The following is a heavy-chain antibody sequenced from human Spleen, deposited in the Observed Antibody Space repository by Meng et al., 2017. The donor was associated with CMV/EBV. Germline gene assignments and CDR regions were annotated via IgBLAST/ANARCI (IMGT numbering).Heavy chain of an antibody. CDR3: ARKQGGRYGMDV. D-gene: IGHD2-15*01. Sequence: GESLKISCAASGFTFSSYWMHWVRQAPGKGLVWVSRINSDGSSTSYADSVKDRFTISRDNAKNTLYLQMNTLRAEDTAVYYCARKQGGRYGMDVWGQGTTVTVSS. CDR1: GFTFSSYW. J-gene: IGHJ6*02. V-gene: IGHV3-74*01. CDR2: INSDGSST.